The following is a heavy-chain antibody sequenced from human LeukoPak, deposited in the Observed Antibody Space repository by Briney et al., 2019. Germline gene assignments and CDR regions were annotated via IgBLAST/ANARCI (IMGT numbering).Heavy chain of an antibody. CDR1: GGSISNYY. Sequence: SEILSLTGSVSGGSISNYYWSWIRQPPGKGLEWIGHIYYSGTTNYDPSLRSRVTISIDTSNNQFSLKLSSVTAADTAVYYCAREWVDCSSTSCYNYFDYWGQGTLVTVSS. V-gene: IGHV4-59*12. CDR2: IYYSGTT. CDR3: AREWVDCSSTSCYNYFDY. J-gene: IGHJ4*02. D-gene: IGHD2-2*01.